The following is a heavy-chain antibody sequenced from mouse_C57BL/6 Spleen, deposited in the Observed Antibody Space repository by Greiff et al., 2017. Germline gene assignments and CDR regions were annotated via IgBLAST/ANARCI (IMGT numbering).Heavy chain of an antibody. CDR1: GYTFTSYW. Sequence: QVQLQQPGAELVKPGASVKMSCKASGYTFTSYWITWVKQRPGQGLEWIGDIYPGGGCTNYHEKFKSKATLTLDTTSSTAYMQHSSLTSGDSAVYYCAREKAYWGQGTLVTVSA. CDR2: IYPGGGCT. CDR3: AREKAY. V-gene: IGHV1-55*01. J-gene: IGHJ3*01.